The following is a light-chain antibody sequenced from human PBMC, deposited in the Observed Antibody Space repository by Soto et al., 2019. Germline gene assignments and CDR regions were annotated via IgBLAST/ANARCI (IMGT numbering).Light chain of an antibody. J-gene: IGLJ3*02. CDR3: QSYDNILSGPL. CDR1: GSNVGASYD. V-gene: IGLV1-40*01. Sequence: QSLLTQPPSVSGAPGQTITMSCTGSGSNVGASYDVHWYQVLPGAGPRLLIYKNNNRPSGVPDRFSGSKSGTSASLAITGLRAEDEADYYCQSYDNILSGPLFGGGTKLTVL. CDR2: KNN.